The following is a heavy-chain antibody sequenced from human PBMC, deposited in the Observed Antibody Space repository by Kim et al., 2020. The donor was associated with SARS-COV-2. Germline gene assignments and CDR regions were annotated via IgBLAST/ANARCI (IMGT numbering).Heavy chain of an antibody. CDR2: IYYSGST. V-gene: IGHV4-59*01. D-gene: IGHD3-3*01. J-gene: IGHJ5*02. CDR1: GGSISSYY. Sequence: SETLSLTCTVSGGSISSYYWSWIRQPPGKGLEWIGYIYYSGSTNYNPSLKSRVTISVDTSKNQFSLKLSSVTAADTAVYYCARFSDFWSGYYLFGWFDPWGQGTLVTVSS. CDR3: ARFSDFWSGYYLFGWFDP.